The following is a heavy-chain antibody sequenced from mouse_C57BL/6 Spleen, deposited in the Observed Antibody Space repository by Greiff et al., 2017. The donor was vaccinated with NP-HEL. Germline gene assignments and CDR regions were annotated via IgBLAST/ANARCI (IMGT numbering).Heavy chain of an antibody. Sequence: EVQGVESGGGLVKPGGSLKLSCAASGFTFSSYAMSWVRQTPEKRLEWVATISDGGSYTYYPDNVKGRFTISRDNAKNNLYLQMSHLKSEDTAMYYCARDRNGNYWYFDVWGTGTTVTVSS. V-gene: IGHV5-4*01. D-gene: IGHD2-1*01. CDR2: ISDGGSYT. CDR1: GFTFSSYA. J-gene: IGHJ1*03. CDR3: ARDRNGNYWYFDV.